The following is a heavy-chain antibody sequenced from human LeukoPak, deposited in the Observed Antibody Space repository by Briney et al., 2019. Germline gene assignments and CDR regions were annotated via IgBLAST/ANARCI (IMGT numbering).Heavy chain of an antibody. D-gene: IGHD3-22*01. J-gene: IGHJ4*02. CDR3: ARDLGYYDSSGYYYD. V-gene: IGHV1-18*01. Sequence: ASVKVSCKASGYTFTSYGISWVRQAPGQGLEWMGWMSAYNGNTNYAQKLQGRVTMTTDTSTSTAYMELRSLRSDDTAVYYCARDLGYYDSSGYYYDWGQGTLVTVSS. CDR2: MSAYNGNT. CDR1: GYTFTSYG.